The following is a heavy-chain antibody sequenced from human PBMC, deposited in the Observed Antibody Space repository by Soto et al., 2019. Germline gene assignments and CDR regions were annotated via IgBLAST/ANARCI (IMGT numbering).Heavy chain of an antibody. V-gene: IGHV3-7*01. D-gene: IGHD3-10*01. CDR3: ARGYYYGTGSFSPEKYLEV. CDR1: GFTFSSYW. CDR2: IKQDGSEK. Sequence: EVQLVESGGGLVQPGGSLRLSCAASGFTFSSYWMTWVRQAPGKGLEWVANIKQDGSEKYYVDSVKGRFTISRDNARNSLFLQINSLSAEDTAVYYCARGYYYGTGSFSPEKYLEVWGKGTTVTGSS. J-gene: IGHJ6*03.